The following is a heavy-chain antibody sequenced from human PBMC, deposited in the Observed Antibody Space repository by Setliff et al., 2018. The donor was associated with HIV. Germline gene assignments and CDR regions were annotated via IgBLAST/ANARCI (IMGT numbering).Heavy chain of an antibody. V-gene: IGHV4-61*10. CDR1: GGSISSGSYY. J-gene: IGHJ4*02. D-gene: IGHD2-15*01. CDR2: INHSGST. CDR3: ARGVAAY. Sequence: SETLSLTCTVSGGSISSGSYYWSWIRQPAGKGLEWIGEINHSGSTNYNPSLKSRVTISVDTSKNQFSLKLSSVTAADTAVYYCARGVAAYWGQGTLVTVSS.